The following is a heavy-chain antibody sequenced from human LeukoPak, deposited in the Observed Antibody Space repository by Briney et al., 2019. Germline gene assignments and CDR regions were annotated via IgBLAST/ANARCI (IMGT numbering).Heavy chain of an antibody. Sequence: GGSLRLSCAASGFTFSSYWMSWIRQAPGKGLEWVSYISSSGSTIYYADSVKGRFTISRDNAKNSLYLQMNSLRAEDTAVYYCARDQEAYYSMDVWGQGTTVTVSS. CDR3: ARDQEAYYSMDV. CDR1: GFTFSSYW. J-gene: IGHJ6*02. V-gene: IGHV3-11*01. CDR2: ISSSGSTI.